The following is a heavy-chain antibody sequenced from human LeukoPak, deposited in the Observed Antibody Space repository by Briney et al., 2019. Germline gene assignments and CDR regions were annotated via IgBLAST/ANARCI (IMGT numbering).Heavy chain of an antibody. V-gene: IGHV4-39*01. CDR2: ISYSGRT. J-gene: IGHJ6*03. Sequence: SETLSLTCTVSGDSISSRNYYWGWIRQPPGKGLEWIGSISYSGRTYYNPSLKSRVTISVDTSKHQFSLKLSSVTDADTAFYYCARLPQYYYQYMDVWGKGTTVTISS. CDR1: GDSISSRNYY. CDR3: ARLPQYYYQYMDV.